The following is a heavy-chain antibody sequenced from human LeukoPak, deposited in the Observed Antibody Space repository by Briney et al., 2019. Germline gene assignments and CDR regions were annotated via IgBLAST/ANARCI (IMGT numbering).Heavy chain of an antibody. CDR3: ARGKYSSSWYGGVFDY. V-gene: IGHV3-7*01. CDR2: IKQDGSEK. Sequence: GGSLRLSCAASGFTFSSYWMSWVRQAPGKGLEWVANIKQDGSEKYYVDSVKGRFTISRGNAKNSLYLQMNSLRAEDTAVYYCARGKYSSSWYGGVFDYWGQGTLVTVSS. CDR1: GFTFSSYW. D-gene: IGHD6-13*01. J-gene: IGHJ4*02.